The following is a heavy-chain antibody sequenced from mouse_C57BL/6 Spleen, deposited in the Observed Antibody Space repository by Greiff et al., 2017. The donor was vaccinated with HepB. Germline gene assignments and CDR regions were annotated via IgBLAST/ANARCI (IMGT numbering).Heavy chain of an antibody. CDR1: GYSITSGYY. D-gene: IGHD1-2*01. Sequence: EVKLVESGPGLVKPSQSLSLTCSVPGYSITSGYYWYWIRQFPGNKLEWMGYISYDGSNNYNPSLKNRISITRDTSKNQFFLKLTSVTTEDTATYYCARDRLPSYFAYWGQGTTLTVSS. J-gene: IGHJ2*01. V-gene: IGHV3-6*01. CDR3: ARDRLPSYFAY. CDR2: ISYDGSN.